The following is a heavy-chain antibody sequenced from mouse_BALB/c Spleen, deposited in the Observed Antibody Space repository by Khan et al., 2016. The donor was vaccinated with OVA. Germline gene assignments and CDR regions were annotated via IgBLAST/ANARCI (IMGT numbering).Heavy chain of an antibody. Sequence: QVQLQQSGAELVKPGTSVKISCKASGYTFTSYYMYWVKQRPGQGLEWIGGINPNNGDSNFNEKFKSKATLPVDKSSRTAYMQLGILTSEDSAVYYGARSGYGNPFAYWGQGTLVTVSA. CDR3: ARSGYGNPFAY. V-gene: IGHV1S81*02. CDR1: GYTFTSYY. CDR2: INPNNGDS. J-gene: IGHJ3*01. D-gene: IGHD2-1*01.